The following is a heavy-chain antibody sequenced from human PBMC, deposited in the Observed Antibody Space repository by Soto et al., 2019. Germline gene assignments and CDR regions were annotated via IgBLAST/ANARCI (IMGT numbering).Heavy chain of an antibody. V-gene: IGHV3-23*01. Sequence: EVQLLESGGGLVQPGGSLRLSCAASGFTFSSYAMSWVRQAPGKGLEWVSAISGSGGSTYYADSVKGRFTISRDNSKNTLYLQMNSLRAEDTAVYYCAKDQMGGSYDYYYGMDVWGQGTTATVSS. CDR2: ISGSGGST. D-gene: IGHD1-26*01. CDR3: AKDQMGGSYDYYYGMDV. J-gene: IGHJ6*02. CDR1: GFTFSSYA.